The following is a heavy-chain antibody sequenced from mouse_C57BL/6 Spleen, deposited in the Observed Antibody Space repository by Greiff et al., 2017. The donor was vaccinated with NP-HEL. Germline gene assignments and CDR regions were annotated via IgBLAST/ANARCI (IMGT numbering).Heavy chain of an antibody. Sequence: VKLMESGPGLVQPSQSLSITCTVSGFSLTSYGVHWVRQSPGKGLEWLGVIWRGGSTDYNAAFMSRLSITKDNSKSQVFFKMNSLQADDTAIYYCAKSDGNYDFDVWGTGTTVTVSS. CDR2: IWRGGST. D-gene: IGHD2-1*01. V-gene: IGHV2-5*01. J-gene: IGHJ1*03. CDR1: GFSLTSYG. CDR3: AKSDGNYDFDV.